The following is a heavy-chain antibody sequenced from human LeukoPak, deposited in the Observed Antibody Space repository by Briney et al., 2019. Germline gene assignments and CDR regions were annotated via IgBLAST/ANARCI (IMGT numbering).Heavy chain of an antibody. Sequence: SETLSLTCAVYGGSFSGYYWSWIRQPPGKGLEWIGEINHSGSTNYNPSLKSRVTISVDTSKNQFSLKLSSVTAADTAVYYCARSNWEVVPAARSRNWLDPWGQGTLVTVSS. CDR1: GGSFSGYY. J-gene: IGHJ5*02. V-gene: IGHV4-34*01. CDR2: INHSGST. D-gene: IGHD2-2*01. CDR3: ARSNWEVVPAARSRNWLDP.